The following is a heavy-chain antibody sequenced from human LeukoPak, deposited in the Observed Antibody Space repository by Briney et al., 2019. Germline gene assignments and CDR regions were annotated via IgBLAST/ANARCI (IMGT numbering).Heavy chain of an antibody. CDR1: GGTFSSYA. J-gene: IGHJ4*02. CDR2: IIPIFGTA. CDR3: ARGKGGPAAIALFDY. D-gene: IGHD2-2*02. V-gene: IGHV1-69*13. Sequence: SVKVSCKASGGTFSSYAISWVRQAPGQGLEWMGGIIPIFGTANYAQKFQGRVTITADESTSTAHMELSSLRSEDTAVYYCARGKGGPAAIALFDYWGQGTLVTVSS.